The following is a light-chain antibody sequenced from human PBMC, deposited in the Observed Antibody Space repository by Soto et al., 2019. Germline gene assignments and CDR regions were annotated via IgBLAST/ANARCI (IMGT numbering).Light chain of an antibody. CDR2: DNN. J-gene: IGLJ2*01. CDR1: SSNIGNNY. CDR3: GTWDNSLSAAL. Sequence: QAVVTQPPSVSAAPGQKVTISCSGSSSNIGNNYVSWYQQLPGAAPKLLIFDNNRRPSGIPDRFSGSKSGTSATLGITGLQNGDEADYYCGTWDNSLSAALFGGGTKLTVL. V-gene: IGLV1-51*01.